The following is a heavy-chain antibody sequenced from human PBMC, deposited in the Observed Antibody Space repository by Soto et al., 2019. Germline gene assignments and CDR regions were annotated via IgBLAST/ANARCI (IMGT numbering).Heavy chain of an antibody. Sequence: SVKVSCKASGGTFSSYAISWVRQAPGQGLEWMGGIIPIFGTANYAQKFQGRVTITADESTSTAYMELSSLRSEDTAVYYCASGLGGFTDDIVVVPPGPPDVWAQRTTVTVSS. CDR1: GGTFSSYA. V-gene: IGHV1-69*13. J-gene: IGHJ6*02. D-gene: IGHD2-2*01. CDR3: ASGLGGFTDDIVVVPPGPPDV. CDR2: IIPIFGTA.